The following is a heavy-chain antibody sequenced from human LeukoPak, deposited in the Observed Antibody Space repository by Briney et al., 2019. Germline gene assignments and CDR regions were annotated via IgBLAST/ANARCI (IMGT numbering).Heavy chain of an antibody. CDR3: ARGGIAAARFKRYNWFDP. V-gene: IGHV1-8*01. CDR2: MNPNSGNT. J-gene: IGHJ5*02. D-gene: IGHD6-13*01. CDR1: GYTFTSYD. Sequence: ASVKVSCKASGYTFTSYDINWVRQATGQGLEWMGRMNPNSGNTGYAQKFQGRVTMTRNTSISTAYMELSSLRSEDTAVYYCARGGIAAARFKRYNWFDPWGQGTLVTVSS.